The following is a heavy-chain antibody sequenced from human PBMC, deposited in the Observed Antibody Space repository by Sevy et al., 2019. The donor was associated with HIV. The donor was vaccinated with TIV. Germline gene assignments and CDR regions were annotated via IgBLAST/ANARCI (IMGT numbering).Heavy chain of an antibody. J-gene: IGHJ6*02. V-gene: IGHV5-51*01. CDR3: ASPSIAVAGTGFEPYYYYGMDV. D-gene: IGHD6-19*01. Sequence: GESLKISCKGSGYSFTSYWIGWVRQMPGKGLEWMGIIYPGDSDTRYSPSFQGQVTISADKSISTAYLRWSSLKASDTAMYYCASPSIAVAGTGFEPYYYYGMDVWGQGTTVTVSS. CDR1: GYSFTSYW. CDR2: IYPGDSDT.